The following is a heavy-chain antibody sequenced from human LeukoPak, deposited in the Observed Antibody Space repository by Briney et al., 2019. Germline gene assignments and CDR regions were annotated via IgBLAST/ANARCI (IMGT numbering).Heavy chain of an antibody. J-gene: IGHJ4*02. CDR3: ARVYYYDSSGYYDY. V-gene: IGHV1-2*02. Sequence: ASVTVSCKASGYTFTGYYMHWVRQAPGQGLEWMGWINPNSGGTNYAQKFQGRVTMTRDTSISTAYMELSRLRSDDTAVYYCARVYYYDSSGYYDYWGQGTLVTVSS. CDR1: GYTFTGYY. CDR2: INPNSGGT. D-gene: IGHD3-22*01.